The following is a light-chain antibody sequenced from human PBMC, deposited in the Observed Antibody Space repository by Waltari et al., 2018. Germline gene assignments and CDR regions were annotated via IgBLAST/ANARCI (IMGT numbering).Light chain of an antibody. CDR3: QQSDGIPFT. Sequence: DIKMTQSPSSLSASVGDVVSITCRAIQSVTRFLNWYQQKPGKAPRLLSFTTSNLQGGVPSRFSGSGSGTDFTLTINGLQPEDYATYYCQQSDGIPFTFGQGTKVDVK. V-gene: IGKV1-39*01. CDR1: QSVTRF. J-gene: IGKJ2*01. CDR2: TTS.